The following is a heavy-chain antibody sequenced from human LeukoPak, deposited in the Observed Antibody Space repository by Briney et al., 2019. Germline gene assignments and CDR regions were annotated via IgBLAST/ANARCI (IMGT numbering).Heavy chain of an antibody. V-gene: IGHV3-30*04. CDR1: GFTFSSYA. D-gene: IGHD2-8*01. CDR3: ARATNR. J-gene: IGHJ4*02. CDR2: ISYDGSNK. Sequence: GGSLRLSCAASGFTFSSYAMHWVRQAPGKGLEWVAVISYDGSNKYYADSVKGRFTIPRDNSKNTLYLQMNSLRAEDTAVYYCARATNRWGQGTLATVSS.